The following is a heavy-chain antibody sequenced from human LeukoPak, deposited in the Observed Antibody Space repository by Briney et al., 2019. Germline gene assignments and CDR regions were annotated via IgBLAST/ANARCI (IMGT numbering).Heavy chain of an antibody. V-gene: IGHV3-21*01. D-gene: IGHD1-26*01. J-gene: IGHJ4*02. CDR1: EFTFSMYG. CDR2: ISGSHTYI. CDR3: ARDREWEVFDY. Sequence: QPGGSLRLSCAASEFTFSMYGMNWVRQAPGKGLEWVSSISGSHTYIAYADSVKGRFTISRDNAKNSLYLQMNSLRADDTAVYYCARDREWEVFDYWGQGTLVTVSS.